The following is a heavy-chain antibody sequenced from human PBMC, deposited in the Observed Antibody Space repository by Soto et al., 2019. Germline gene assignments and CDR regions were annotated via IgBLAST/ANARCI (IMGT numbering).Heavy chain of an antibody. CDR1: GFTFSSYA. D-gene: IGHD3-10*01. V-gene: IGHV3-23*01. J-gene: IGHJ5*02. Sequence: GGSLRLSCAASGFTFSSYAMSWVRQAPGKGLEWVSAISGSGGSTYYADSVKGRFTISRDNSKNTLYLQMNSLRAEDTAVYYCAKDRGLLWFGELLSSNWFDPWGQGTLVTVSS. CDR3: AKDRGLLWFGELLSSNWFDP. CDR2: ISGSGGST.